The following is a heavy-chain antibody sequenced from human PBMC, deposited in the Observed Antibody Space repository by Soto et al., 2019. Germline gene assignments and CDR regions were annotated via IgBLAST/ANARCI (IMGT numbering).Heavy chain of an antibody. CDR2: IYYSGTT. CDR3: ARGHYYYGMDL. Sequence: SETLSLTCTVSNGSVSSGTYSWSWVRQPPGKGLEWIGYIYYSGTTYYTPSLKSRLTMSMDRANDHFSLNLTSVTAADTAVYFCARGHYYYGMDLWRQRITVTVSS. CDR1: NGSVSSGTYS. J-gene: IGHJ6*02. V-gene: IGHV4-30-2*01.